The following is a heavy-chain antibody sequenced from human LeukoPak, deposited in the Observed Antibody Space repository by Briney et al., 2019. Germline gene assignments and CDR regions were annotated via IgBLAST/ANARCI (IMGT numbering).Heavy chain of an antibody. CDR2: IYHSGNT. Sequence: SETLSPTCAVSGGSISSRNWWSWVRQPPGKGLEWIGEIYHSGNTNYNPSLKSRITISVDKSKSQFSLKLSSVIAADTAMYYCARVVYGSGNCFDYWGQGTLVTVSS. CDR1: GGSISSRNW. J-gene: IGHJ4*02. D-gene: IGHD3-10*01. V-gene: IGHV4-4*02. CDR3: ARVVYGSGNCFDY.